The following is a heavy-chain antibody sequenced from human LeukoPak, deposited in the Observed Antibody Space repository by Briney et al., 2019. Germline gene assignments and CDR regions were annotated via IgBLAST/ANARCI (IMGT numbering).Heavy chain of an antibody. Sequence: ASVKVSCKDSGGTFSSYAISWVRQAPGQGLEWMGGIIPIFGTANYAQKFQGRVTITADESTSTAYMELSSLRSEDTAVYYCARDYDYVWGSYPITTYYYYGMDVWGQGTTVTVSS. V-gene: IGHV1-69*13. J-gene: IGHJ6*02. D-gene: IGHD3-16*02. CDR3: ARDYDYVWGSYPITTYYYYGMDV. CDR2: IIPIFGTA. CDR1: GGTFSSYA.